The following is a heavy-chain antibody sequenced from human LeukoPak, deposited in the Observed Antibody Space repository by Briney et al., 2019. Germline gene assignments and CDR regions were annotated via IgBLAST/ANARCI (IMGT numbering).Heavy chain of an antibody. J-gene: IGHJ4*02. CDR1: GGPISNYY. CDR3: ARVYRDDFWSGYSTHFDY. Sequence: SETLSLTCTVSGGPISNYYWSWIRQPPGNGLEWIVNINYSGSTNYNPSLKSRVTISVDTSKNQFSLKLTSVTAEETAVYYCARVYRDDFWSGYSTHFDYWGQGTLVTVSS. CDR2: INYSGST. D-gene: IGHD3-3*01. V-gene: IGHV4-59*01.